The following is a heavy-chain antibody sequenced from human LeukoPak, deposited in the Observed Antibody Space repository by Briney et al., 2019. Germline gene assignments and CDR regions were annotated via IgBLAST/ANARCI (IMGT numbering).Heavy chain of an antibody. CDR2: IYFSGST. CDR3: ARLADCSSTSCYDH. D-gene: IGHD2-2*01. J-gene: IGHJ4*02. Sequence: SETLSLTCTVSGGSISSSIYYWGWLRQPPGKGWEGIGSIYFSGSTYYNPSLRSRVIMSVDTSKNPLSLMYKSVTSADMAVYYCARLADCSSTSCYDHWGQGTLVTVSS. CDR1: GGSISSSIYY. V-gene: IGHV4-39*01.